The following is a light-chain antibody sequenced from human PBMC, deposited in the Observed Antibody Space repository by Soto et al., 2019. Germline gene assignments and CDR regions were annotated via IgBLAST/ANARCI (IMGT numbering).Light chain of an antibody. Sequence: EIVLTQSPGTLSLSPGERATLFCRASHSVSSSYLAWYQQKPGQALRLLIYSTSSRPTGIPDRFSGSGSGTDFTLTISRLEPEDFAVYFCQQYGGSPLLGQGTKVETK. CDR3: QQYGGSPL. V-gene: IGKV3-20*01. CDR1: HSVSSSY. J-gene: IGKJ1*01. CDR2: STS.